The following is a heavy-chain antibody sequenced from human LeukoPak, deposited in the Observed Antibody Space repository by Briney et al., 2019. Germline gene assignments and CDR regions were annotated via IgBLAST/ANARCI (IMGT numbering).Heavy chain of an antibody. CDR3: ASDIVATSGDF. CDR2: ITSSCDDI. V-gene: IGHV3-11*01. CDR1: GFTYSDYY. Sequence: PGGSLRLSRAASGFTYSDYYMSWIRQAPGKGLEWVAYITSSCDDIYYADSVKGRFTISRDNAKNALFLRMSSLRVEDTATYYCASDIVATSGDFWGQGTLVSVAS. D-gene: IGHD5-12*01. J-gene: IGHJ4*02.